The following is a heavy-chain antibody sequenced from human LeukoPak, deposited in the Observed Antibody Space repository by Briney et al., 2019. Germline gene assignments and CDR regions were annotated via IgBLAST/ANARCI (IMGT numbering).Heavy chain of an antibody. CDR2: ISSSSSYI. CDR1: GFTFSSYS. J-gene: IGHJ4*02. CDR3: AREEKYYDSSGYRSWCFDY. Sequence: GGSLRLSCAASGFTFSSYSMNWVRQAPGKGLEWVSSISSSSSYIYYADSVKGQFTISRDNAKKSLYLQMNSPRAEDTAVYYCAREEKYYDSSGYRSWCFDYWGQGTLVTVSS. V-gene: IGHV3-21*01. D-gene: IGHD3-22*01.